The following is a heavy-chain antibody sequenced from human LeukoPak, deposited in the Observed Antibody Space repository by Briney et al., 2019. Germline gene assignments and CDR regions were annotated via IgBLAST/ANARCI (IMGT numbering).Heavy chain of an antibody. CDR3: ARGMETEADY. D-gene: IGHD1-1*01. V-gene: IGHV1-46*01. CDR2: INPSGGST. J-gene: IGHJ4*02. Sequence: EWMGIINPSGGSTSYAQKFQGRVTMTRDTSTSTVYMELSSLRSEDTAVYYCARGMETEADYWGQGTLVTVSS.